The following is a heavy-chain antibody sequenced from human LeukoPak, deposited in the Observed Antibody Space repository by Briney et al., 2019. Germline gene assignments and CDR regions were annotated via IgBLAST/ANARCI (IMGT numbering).Heavy chain of an antibody. V-gene: IGHV4-39*07. D-gene: IGHD3-10*01. CDR3: ARSYYGSGSYYQGWFDP. Sequence: PSETLSLTCTVSGGSISSSSYYWGWIRQPPGTGLEWIGSIYYSGSTYYNPSLKSRVTISVDTSKNQFSLKLRSVTAADTAVYYCARSYYGSGSYYQGWFDPWGQGTLVTVSS. J-gene: IGHJ5*02. CDR2: IYYSGST. CDR1: GGSISSSSYY.